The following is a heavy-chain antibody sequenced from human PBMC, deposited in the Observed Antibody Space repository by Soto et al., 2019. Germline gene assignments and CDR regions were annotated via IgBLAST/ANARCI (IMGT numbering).Heavy chain of an antibody. CDR3: ASSLAYYYGSGSSGGMDV. CDR2: IIPIFGTA. Sequence: GASVKVSCKASGGTFSSYAISWVRQAPGQGLEWMGGIIPIFGTANYAQKFQGRVTITADESTSTAYMELSSLRSEDTAVYYCASSLAYYYGSGSSGGMDVWGQGTTVTVS. J-gene: IGHJ6*02. V-gene: IGHV1-69*13. CDR1: GGTFSSYA. D-gene: IGHD3-10*01.